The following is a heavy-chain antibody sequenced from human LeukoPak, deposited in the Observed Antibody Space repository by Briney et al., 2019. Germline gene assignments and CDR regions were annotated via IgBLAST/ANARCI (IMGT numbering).Heavy chain of an antibody. D-gene: IGHD3-10*01. V-gene: IGHV4-30-2*02. Sequence: ASETLSLTCTVSGGSISSGGYYWSWIRQPPGKGLEWIGCIYHSGSTYYNPSLKSRVTISVDRSKNQFSLKLSSVTAADTAVYYCARSELLWFGGVNSGFDYWGQGTLVTVSS. CDR2: IYHSGST. CDR3: ARSELLWFGGVNSGFDY. J-gene: IGHJ4*02. CDR1: GGSISSGGYY.